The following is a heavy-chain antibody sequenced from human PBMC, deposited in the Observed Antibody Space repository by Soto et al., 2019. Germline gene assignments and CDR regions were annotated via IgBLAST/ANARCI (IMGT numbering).Heavy chain of an antibody. CDR1: GLTVSRTQ. J-gene: IGHJ4*01. CDR3: ARARETEYSRSIFFDY. Sequence: GGSLRLSCAVSGLTVSRTQMSWVRQAPGKGLQWVSVIYSAGSTYYANAVKGRFTISRDISENKIFLELNGLTVDDTAVYYCARARETEYSRSIFFDYWGRGTVVTVSS. V-gene: IGHV3-53*01. D-gene: IGHD6-13*01. CDR2: IYSAGST.